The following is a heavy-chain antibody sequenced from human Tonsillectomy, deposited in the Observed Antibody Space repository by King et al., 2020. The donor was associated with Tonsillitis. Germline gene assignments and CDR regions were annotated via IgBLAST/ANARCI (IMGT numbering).Heavy chain of an antibody. V-gene: IGHV5-51*01. CDR1: GYSFTSYW. Sequence: QLVQSGAEVKKPGESLKISCKGSGYSFTSYWIGWVRQMPGKGLEWMGIIYPVDSDTRYSPSFQGQVTISADKSISTAYLQWSSLKASDTVMYYCARLYCSGGSCYPSSPDYWGQGTLVTVSS. D-gene: IGHD2-15*01. J-gene: IGHJ4*02. CDR3: ARLYCSGGSCYPSSPDY. CDR2: IYPVDSDT.